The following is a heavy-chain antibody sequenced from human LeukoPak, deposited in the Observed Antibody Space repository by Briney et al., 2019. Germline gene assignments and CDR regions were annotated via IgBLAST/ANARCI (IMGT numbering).Heavy chain of an antibody. Sequence: SETLSLTCTVSGGSISSYYWSWIRQPPGKGLEWIGYIYYSGSTNYNPSLKSRVTISVDTSKNQFSLKLSSVTAADTAVYYCARGAVGPYDSSSYYLDDAFDIWGQGTMVTVSS. V-gene: IGHV4-59*01. J-gene: IGHJ3*02. CDR2: IYYSGST. CDR3: ARGAVGPYDSSSYYLDDAFDI. D-gene: IGHD3-22*01. CDR1: GGSISSYY.